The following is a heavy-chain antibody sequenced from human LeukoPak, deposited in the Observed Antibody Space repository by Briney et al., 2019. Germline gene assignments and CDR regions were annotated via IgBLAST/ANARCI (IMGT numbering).Heavy chain of an antibody. CDR3: AKHGGFGFDY. D-gene: IGHD3-16*01. Sequence: PGGSLRLSCAASGFTFSTYWMSWVRQAPGKGLEWVANIKQDGSEKYYLDSVKGRFTISRDNAKNSLYLQMNSLRAEDTAVYYCAKHGGFGFDYWGQGTLVIVSS. J-gene: IGHJ4*02. V-gene: IGHV3-7*01. CDR2: IKQDGSEK. CDR1: GFTFSTYW.